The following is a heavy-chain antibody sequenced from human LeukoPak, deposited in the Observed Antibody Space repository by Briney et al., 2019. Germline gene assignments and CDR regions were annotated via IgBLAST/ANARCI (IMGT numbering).Heavy chain of an antibody. Sequence: PSETLSLTCAVYGGSFSGYYWSWIRQPPGKGLEWIGEINHSGSTNYNPSLKSRVTISVDTSKNQFSLRLSSVTAADTAVYYCARIGATSPLYSFDYWGQGTLVTVSS. CDR2: INHSGST. V-gene: IGHV4-34*01. CDR3: ARIGATSPLYSFDY. D-gene: IGHD1-26*01. CDR1: GGSFSGYY. J-gene: IGHJ4*02.